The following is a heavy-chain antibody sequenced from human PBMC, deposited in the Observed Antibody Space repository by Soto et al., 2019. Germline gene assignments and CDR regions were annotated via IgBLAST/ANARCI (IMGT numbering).Heavy chain of an antibody. V-gene: IGHV4-34*01. CDR1: GGSLSGYY. CDR3: ARGGSAGDFWTGYKYYYYMDV. J-gene: IGHJ6*03. CDR2: INQSGVI. Sequence: SETLSLTCAVYGGSLSGYYLTWIRQPPGKELEWIGEINQSGVINYNPSLKSRVTISLDTSKNQFSLKLSSVTAADTAIYYCARGGSAGDFWTGYKYYYYMDVWDKGATVTVSS. D-gene: IGHD3-3*01.